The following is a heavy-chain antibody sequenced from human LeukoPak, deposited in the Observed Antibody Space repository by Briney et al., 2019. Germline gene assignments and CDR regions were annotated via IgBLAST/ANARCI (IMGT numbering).Heavy chain of an antibody. J-gene: IGHJ4*02. CDR2: ISGSGDNT. Sequence: GGSLRLSCAASGFTFSSYGMTWVRQAPGKGLEWVSGISGSGDNTWYADSVKGRFTISRDNSKKTLDLQMNSLRAEDTAVYYCAKDPVVRGVIISPYYFDYWGQGTLVTVSS. CDR1: GFTFSSYG. V-gene: IGHV3-23*01. CDR3: AKDPVVRGVIISPYYFDY. D-gene: IGHD3-10*01.